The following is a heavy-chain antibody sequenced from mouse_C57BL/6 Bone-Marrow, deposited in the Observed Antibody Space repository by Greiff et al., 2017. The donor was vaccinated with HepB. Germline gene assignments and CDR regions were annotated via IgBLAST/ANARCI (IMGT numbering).Heavy chain of an antibody. Sequence: QVQLKQPGAELVKPGASVKMSCKASGYTFTSYWITWVKQRPGQGLEWIGDIYPGSGSTNYNEKFKSKATLTVDTSSSTAYMQLSSLTSEDSAVYYCASRGYYYGSRYFDYWGQGTTLTVSS. CDR1: GYTFTSYW. D-gene: IGHD1-1*01. J-gene: IGHJ2*01. CDR2: IYPGSGST. V-gene: IGHV1-55*01. CDR3: ASRGYYYGSRYFDY.